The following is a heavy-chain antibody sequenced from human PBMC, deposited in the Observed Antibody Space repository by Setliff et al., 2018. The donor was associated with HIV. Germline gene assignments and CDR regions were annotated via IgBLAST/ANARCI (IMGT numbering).Heavy chain of an antibody. CDR3: AGGRYFRDISDSRFDF. J-gene: IGHJ4*02. CDR1: GGSITTDGYY. Sequence: PSETLSLTCSVSGGSITTDGYYWRWIRHHPGKGLEWIGYMYHTGNTYYNPSLASRLVMSLDPSKNQFSLKLNSMTAADTAMYYCAGGRYFRDISDSRFDFWGQGKLVTVSS. V-gene: IGHV4-31*03. D-gene: IGHD2-21*02. CDR2: MYHTGNT.